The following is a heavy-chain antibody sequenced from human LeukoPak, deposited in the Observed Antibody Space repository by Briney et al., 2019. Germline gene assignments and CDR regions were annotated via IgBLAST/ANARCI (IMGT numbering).Heavy chain of an antibody. D-gene: IGHD2-2*01. J-gene: IGHJ6*03. CDR3: ARARGQRQGDIVVAHYYYYYMDV. V-gene: IGHV3-48*04. CDR1: GFTFSRYS. CDR2: ISSSGSTI. Sequence: GGSLRLSCAASGFTFSRYSMNWVRQAPGKGLEWVSYISSSGSTIYYADSVKGRFTISRDNAKNSLYLQMNSLRAEDTAVYYCARARGQRQGDIVVAHYYYYYMDVWGKGTTVTISS.